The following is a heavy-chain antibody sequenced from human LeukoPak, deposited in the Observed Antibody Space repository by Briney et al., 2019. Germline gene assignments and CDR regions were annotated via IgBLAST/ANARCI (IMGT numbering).Heavy chain of an antibody. D-gene: IGHD2-2*01. Sequence: SETLSLTCTVSGGSISSSSYYWGWIRQPPGKGLEWIGSIYYSGSTYYNPSLKSRVTISVDTSKNQFSLKLSSVTAADTAVHYCARHHKYGPTAAHFDYWGQGTLVTVSS. CDR1: GGSISSSSYY. J-gene: IGHJ4*02. V-gene: IGHV4-39*01. CDR2: IYYSGST. CDR3: ARHHKYGPTAAHFDY.